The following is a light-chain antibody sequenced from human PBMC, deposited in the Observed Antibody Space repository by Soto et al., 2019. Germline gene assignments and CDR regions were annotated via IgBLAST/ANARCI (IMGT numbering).Light chain of an antibody. V-gene: IGKV1-33*01. J-gene: IGKJ5*01. CDR3: QQFYDLPIT. Sequence: DIQMPQSPSALSASVGDRVTITCQASQDISDVLNWYQQQPGKAPKVLIYDASKLQTGVPSRFSGRGSGKDFTFTISSLQPDDSGTYYCQQFYDLPITFGQGTRLEIK. CDR2: DAS. CDR1: QDISDV.